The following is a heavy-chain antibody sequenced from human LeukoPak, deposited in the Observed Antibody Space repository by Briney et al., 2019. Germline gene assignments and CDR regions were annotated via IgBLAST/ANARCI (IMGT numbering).Heavy chain of an antibody. D-gene: IGHD6-13*01. CDR1: GGSISSSSYY. J-gene: IGHJ4*02. Sequence: SETLSLTCTVSGGSISSSSYYWGWIRQPPGKGLEWIGSIYYSGGTYYNPTLKSRVTISVDTSKNQFSLKLSSVTAADTAVYYCARDSHDERYSSPSSPFDYWGQGTLVTVSS. CDR2: IYYSGGT. CDR3: ARDSHDERYSSPSSPFDY. V-gene: IGHV4-39*07.